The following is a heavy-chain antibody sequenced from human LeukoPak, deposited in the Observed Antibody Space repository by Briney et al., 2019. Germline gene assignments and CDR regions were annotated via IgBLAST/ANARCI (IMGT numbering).Heavy chain of an antibody. CDR1: GYRFNNYW. Sequence: GESLKISCKGSGYRFNNYWIGWVRQMSGQGLEWMGIIYPDDSNTKYTPSFEGQVTISVDKSINTAYLQWSSLKASDTAIYYCARRYGAGYSSSYYYYYMDVWGQGTTVTVSS. V-gene: IGHV5-51*01. D-gene: IGHD5-24*01. CDR3: ARRYGAGYSSSYYYYYMDV. J-gene: IGHJ6*03. CDR2: IYPDDSNT.